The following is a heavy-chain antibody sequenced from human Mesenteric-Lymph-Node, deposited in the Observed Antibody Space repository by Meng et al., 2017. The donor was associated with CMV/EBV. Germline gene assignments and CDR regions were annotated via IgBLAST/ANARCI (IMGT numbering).Heavy chain of an antibody. V-gene: IGHV4-59*01. J-gene: IGHJ6*02. Sequence: SETLSLTCTVSGGSISSYYWSWIRQPPGKGLEWIGYIYYSGSTNYNPSLKSRVTISVDTSKNQFSLKLSSVTAADTAVYYCARGVDYYYGMDVWGQGTTVTVSS. CDR2: IYYSGST. D-gene: IGHD3-10*01. CDR3: ARGVDYYYGMDV. CDR1: GGSISSYY.